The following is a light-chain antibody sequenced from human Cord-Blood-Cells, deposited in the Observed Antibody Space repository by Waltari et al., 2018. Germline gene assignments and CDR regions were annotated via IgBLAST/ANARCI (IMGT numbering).Light chain of an antibody. CDR2: YDS. Sequence: SYVLTQPPSVSVAPGKTARITCGGNNIGSKSVHWYQQKPGQAPVLVIYYDSDRPSGIPVRVSGSNSGNTATLAISRVEAGDEADYYCQVWDSSSDHVVFGGGTKLTVL. V-gene: IGLV3-21*04. CDR3: QVWDSSSDHVV. J-gene: IGLJ2*01. CDR1: NIGSKS.